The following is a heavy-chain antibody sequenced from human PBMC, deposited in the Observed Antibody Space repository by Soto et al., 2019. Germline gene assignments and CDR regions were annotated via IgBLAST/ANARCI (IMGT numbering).Heavy chain of an antibody. J-gene: IGHJ4*02. CDR3: AGEPLGSSSWYSGENY. CDR1: GGSISSYY. Sequence: SETLSLTCTVSGGSISSYYWSWIRQPPGKGLEWIGYIYYSGSTNYNPSLKSRVTISVDTSKNQFSLKLSSVTAADTAVYYCAGEPLGSSSWYSGENYWRQGTLVTVSS. CDR2: IYYSGST. D-gene: IGHD6-13*01. V-gene: IGHV4-59*01.